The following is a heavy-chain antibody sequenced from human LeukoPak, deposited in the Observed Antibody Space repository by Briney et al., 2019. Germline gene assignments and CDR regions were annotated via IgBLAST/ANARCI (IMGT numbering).Heavy chain of an antibody. D-gene: IGHD3-22*01. Sequence: ASVKVSCKASGYTFTGYYMHWVRQAPGQGLEWMGWINPNSGGTNYAQKFQGRVTMTRDTSTSTVYLELTSLRSEDTAVYYCAREGTFYYGSDSSGYYPSYPHFDYWGQGTLVTVSS. V-gene: IGHV1-2*02. CDR2: INPNSGGT. J-gene: IGHJ4*02. CDR1: GYTFTGYY. CDR3: AREGTFYYGSDSSGYYPSYPHFDY.